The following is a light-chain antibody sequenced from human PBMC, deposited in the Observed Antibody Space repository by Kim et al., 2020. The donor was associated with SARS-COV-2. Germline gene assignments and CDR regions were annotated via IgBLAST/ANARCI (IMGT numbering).Light chain of an antibody. Sequence: VTPGKTASITCSGNKLGDKHAYWYQQKPGQSPVLVIYQDIKRPSGIPERFSGSNSGNTVTLTISGTQSMDEADYYCQAWDSSTAVFGGGTQLTVL. CDR2: QDI. CDR3: QAWDSSTAV. V-gene: IGLV3-1*01. J-gene: IGLJ3*02. CDR1: KLGDKH.